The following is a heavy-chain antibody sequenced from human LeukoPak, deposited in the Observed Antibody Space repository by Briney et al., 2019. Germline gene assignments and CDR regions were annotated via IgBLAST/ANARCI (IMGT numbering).Heavy chain of an antibody. CDR2: MNPNSGNT. D-gene: IGHD2-15*01. V-gene: IGHV1-8*01. J-gene: IGHJ4*02. CDR1: GYTFTSYD. CDR3: ARLGYCSGGSCYSGAPPFDY. Sequence: ASVTVSCKASGYTFTSYDINWVRQATGQGLEWMGWMNPNSGNTGYAQKFQGRVIMTRNTSISTAYMELSSLRSEDTAVYYCARLGYCSGGSCYSGAPPFDYWGQGTLVTVSS.